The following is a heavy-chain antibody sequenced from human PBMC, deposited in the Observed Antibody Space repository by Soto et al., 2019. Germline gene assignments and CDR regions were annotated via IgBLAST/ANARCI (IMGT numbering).Heavy chain of an antibody. V-gene: IGHV3-74*01. J-gene: IGHJ4*02. CDR2: INADGSII. CDR3: ARDLAGSGSFDY. Sequence: EVEVVESGGGLVQSGGSLRLSCAASGFTFTNHWMHWVRQAPGKGLVWVSRINADGSIIDYADSVKGRFTISRDNAKNTLFLQMNSLRAEDTAVYYCARDLAGSGSFDYWGQGTLVTVSS. CDR1: GFTFTNHW. D-gene: IGHD3-10*01.